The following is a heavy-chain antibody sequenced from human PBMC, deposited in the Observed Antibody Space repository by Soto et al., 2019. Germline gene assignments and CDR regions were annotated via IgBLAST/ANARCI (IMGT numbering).Heavy chain of an antibody. D-gene: IGHD5-18*01. CDR2: ISYDGSNK. V-gene: IGHV3-30*18. CDR1: GFTFSSYA. CDR3: AKDWDTAMGLIDY. J-gene: IGHJ4*02. Sequence: PGGSLRLSCAASGFTFSSYAMSWVRQAPGKGLEWVAVISYDGSNKYYADSVKGRFTISRDNSKNTLYLQMNSLRAEDTAVYYCAKDWDTAMGLIDYWGQGTLVTVSS.